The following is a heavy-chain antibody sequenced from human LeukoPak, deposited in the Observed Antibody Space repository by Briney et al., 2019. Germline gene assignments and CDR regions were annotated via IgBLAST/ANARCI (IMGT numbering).Heavy chain of an antibody. V-gene: IGHV4-34*01. CDR2: INHSGST. CDR1: GGSFSGYY. D-gene: IGHD3-10*01. Sequence: ASETLSLTCAVYGGSFSGYYWSWIRQPPGKGLEWIGEINHSGSTNYNPSLKSRVTISVDTSKNQFSLKLSSVTAADTAVYYCARHSRGDCYGSGSYYRNWFDPWGQGTLVTVSS. J-gene: IGHJ5*02. CDR3: ARHSRGDCYGSGSYYRNWFDP.